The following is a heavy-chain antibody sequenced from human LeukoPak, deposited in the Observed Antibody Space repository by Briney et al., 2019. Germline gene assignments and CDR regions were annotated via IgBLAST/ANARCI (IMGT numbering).Heavy chain of an antibody. CDR2: IYHTGET. CDR3: ARGGGSSSWSPIDY. J-gene: IGHJ4*02. D-gene: IGHD6-13*01. CDR1: GFSITTGYF. V-gene: IGHV4-38-2*01. Sequence: SETLSLTCAVSGFSITTGYFWGWIRPPPGKGLDWIGGIYHTGETHYNPSLKSRVTISVDTSKNEFSLKVNSVTAADTAVYYCARGGGSSSWSPIDYWGQGTLVTVSS.